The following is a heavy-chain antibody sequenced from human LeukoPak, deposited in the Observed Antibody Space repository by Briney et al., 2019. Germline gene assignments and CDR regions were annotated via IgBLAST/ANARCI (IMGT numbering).Heavy chain of an antibody. D-gene: IGHD4-17*01. J-gene: IGHJ5*02. V-gene: IGHV3-11*01. CDR2: ISSSGSTI. CDR1: GFTFSDYY. Sequence: GGSQRLSCAASGFTFSDYYMSWIRQAPGKGLEWVSYISSSGSTIYYADSVKGRFTISRDNAKNSLYLQMNSLRAEDTAVYYCARDLGNGDHDNTVGWFDPWGQGTLVTVSS. CDR3: ARDLGNGDHDNTVGWFDP.